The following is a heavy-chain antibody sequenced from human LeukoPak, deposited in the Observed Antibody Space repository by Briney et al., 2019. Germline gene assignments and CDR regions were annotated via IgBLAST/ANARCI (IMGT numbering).Heavy chain of an antibody. CDR3: AKDDRHAGAYLDY. J-gene: IGHJ4*02. V-gene: IGHV3-23*01. D-gene: IGHD3-16*01. CDR1: GFTFSNYG. CDR2: ISGSGGST. Sequence: GGPLRLSCAASGFTFSNYGLTWVRQAPGKGLEWVSTISGSGGSTYYADSVKGRFTISRDNSKNTLYLQMNSLRAEDTAIYYCAKDDRHAGAYLDYWGQGTLVTVSS.